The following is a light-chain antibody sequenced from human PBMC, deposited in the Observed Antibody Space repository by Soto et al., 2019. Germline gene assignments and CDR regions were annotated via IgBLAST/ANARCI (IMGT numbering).Light chain of an antibody. J-gene: IGLJ1*01. CDR1: NSDIGSYNY. Sequence: QSVLTQPASVSGSSGQSITISCPGTNSDIGSYNYVSWYLQHPGKAPKLIVFEVSNRPSGISDRFSVSYSGNTAYLTISGLQTEDEAVYYCNSFTSSNTLPYVFGTGTKVTVL. CDR2: EVS. CDR3: NSFTSSNTLPYV. V-gene: IGLV2-14*01.